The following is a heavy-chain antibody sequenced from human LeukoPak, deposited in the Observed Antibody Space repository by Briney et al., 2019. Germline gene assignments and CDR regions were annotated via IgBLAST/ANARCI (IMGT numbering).Heavy chain of an antibody. CDR3: AKGGDGYNQKDY. J-gene: IGHJ4*02. V-gene: IGHV3-23*01. CDR1: EFTFGSYA. D-gene: IGHD5-24*01. CDR2: ISGSGGST. Sequence: GGSLRVSCVGSEFTFGSYAMTWVRQAPGKGLEWVSAISGSGGSTYYADSVKGRFTISRDNSKNTLYLQMNSLRAEDTAVYYCAKGGDGYNQKDYWGQGTLVTVSS.